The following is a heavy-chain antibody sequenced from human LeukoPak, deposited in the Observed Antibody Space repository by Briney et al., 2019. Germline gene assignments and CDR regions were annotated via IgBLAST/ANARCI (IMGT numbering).Heavy chain of an antibody. CDR1: GGSFSGYY. CDR3: ARHSIMITFGGVIALLSLDY. J-gene: IGHJ4*02. D-gene: IGHD3-16*02. CDR2: INHSGST. Sequence: PSETLSLTCAVYGGSFSGYYWSWIRQPPGKGLEWIGEINHSGSTNYNPSLKSRVTISVDTSKNQFSLKLSSVTAADTAVYYCARHSIMITFGGVIALLSLDYWGQGTLVTVSS. V-gene: IGHV4-34*01.